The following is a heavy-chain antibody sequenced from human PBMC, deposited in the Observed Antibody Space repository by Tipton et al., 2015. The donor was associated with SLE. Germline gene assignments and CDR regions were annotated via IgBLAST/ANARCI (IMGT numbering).Heavy chain of an antibody. D-gene: IGHD2-2*01. J-gene: IGHJ5*02. CDR2: IYTSGST. CDR3: ARTWVVVPALFDP. CDR1: GDSISSYH. V-gene: IGHV4-4*07. Sequence: TLSLTCTLSGDSISSYHWSWIRQPAGKGLEWIGRIYTSGSTNYNPSLKSRVTISVDTSKNQFSLKLSSVTAADTAVYYCARTWVVVPALFDPWGQGTLVTVSS.